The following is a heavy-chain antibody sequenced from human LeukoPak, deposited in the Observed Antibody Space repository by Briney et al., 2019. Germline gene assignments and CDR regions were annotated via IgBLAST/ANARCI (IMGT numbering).Heavy chain of an antibody. CDR3: ASDEKKYCSGGSCPAYFDY. Sequence: ASVKVSCKTSGYNFRHYGISWVRQAPGQGLEWMAWISGGYDGDSNYALKLRGRLTMTTDTSTSTAYMELRSLRSDDTAVYYCASDEKKYCSGGSCPAYFDYWGQGTLVTVSS. D-gene: IGHD2-15*01. CDR2: ISGGYDGDS. J-gene: IGHJ4*02. CDR1: GYNFRHYG. V-gene: IGHV1-18*01.